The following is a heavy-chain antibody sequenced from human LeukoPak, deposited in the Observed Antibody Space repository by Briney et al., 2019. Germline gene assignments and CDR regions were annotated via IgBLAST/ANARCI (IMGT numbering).Heavy chain of an antibody. J-gene: IGHJ5*02. V-gene: IGHV3-74*01. CDR1: GFTFSRYW. CDR3: ASHRVTIFGVVIPFDP. CDR2: INSDGSST. D-gene: IGHD3-3*01. Sequence: GGSLRLSCAASGFTFSRYWMHWVRQAPGKGLVWVSRINSDGSSTSYADSVKGRFTISRDNAKNTLYLQMNSLRAEDTAVYYCASHRVTIFGVVIPFDPWGQGTLVTVSS.